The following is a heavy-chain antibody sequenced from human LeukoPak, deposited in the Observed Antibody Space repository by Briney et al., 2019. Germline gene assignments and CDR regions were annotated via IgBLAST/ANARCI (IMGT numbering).Heavy chain of an antibody. CDR1: GFTFDDYA. J-gene: IGHJ6*02. Sequence: PGGSLRLSCAASGFTFDDYAMHWVRQAPGKGLEWVSGISWNSGSIGYADSVKGRFTISRDNAKNSLYLQMNSLRAEDTALYYCAKDLFRFGELFSRGGVDVWGQGTTVTVSS. CDR3: AKDLFRFGELFSRGGVDV. CDR2: ISWNSGSI. V-gene: IGHV3-9*01. D-gene: IGHD3-10*01.